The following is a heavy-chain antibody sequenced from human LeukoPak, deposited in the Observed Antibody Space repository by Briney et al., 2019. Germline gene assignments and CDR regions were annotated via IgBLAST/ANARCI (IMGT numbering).Heavy chain of an antibody. J-gene: IGHJ4*02. CDR3: ARDRRYCSGGSCRRSNYFDY. V-gene: IGHV3-30-3*01. Sequence: GSLRLSCAASGFTFSSYAMHWVRQAPGKGLEWVAVISYDGSNKYYADSVKGRFTISRDNSKNTLYLQMNSLRAEDTAVYYCARDRRYCSGGSCRRSNYFDYWGQGTLVTVSS. CDR2: ISYDGSNK. CDR1: GFTFSSYA. D-gene: IGHD2-15*01.